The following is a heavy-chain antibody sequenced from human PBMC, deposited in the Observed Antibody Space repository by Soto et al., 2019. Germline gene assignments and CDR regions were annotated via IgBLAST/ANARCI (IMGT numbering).Heavy chain of an antibody. J-gene: IGHJ4*02. V-gene: IGHV2-5*02. Sequence: QITLKESGPTLVKPTQTLTLTCTFSGFPLSTSGVAVGWVRQPPGKALEWLALIDWGDNKRYRSSLQSRLTITKHTSKNQVVLTMTTMDPVDTGTYYCAHRRPTHLAFDSWGQGTLVSVSS. CDR3: AHRRPTHLAFDS. CDR2: IDWGDNK. CDR1: GFPLSTSGVA.